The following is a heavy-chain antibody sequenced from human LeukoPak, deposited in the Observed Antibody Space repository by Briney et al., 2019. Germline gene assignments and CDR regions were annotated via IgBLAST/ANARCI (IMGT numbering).Heavy chain of an antibody. CDR2: IYTSGST. J-gene: IGHJ4*02. V-gene: IGHV4-61*02. D-gene: IGHD3-16*01. CDR1: GYSISNGYY. CDR3: ARGAVRFGDY. Sequence: PSETLSLTCTVSGYSISNGYYWGWIRQPAGKGLEWIGRIYTSGSTNYNPSLKSRVTISIDTSKNQFSLKLTSVTAADTAVYYCARGAVRFGDYWGQGTLVTVSA.